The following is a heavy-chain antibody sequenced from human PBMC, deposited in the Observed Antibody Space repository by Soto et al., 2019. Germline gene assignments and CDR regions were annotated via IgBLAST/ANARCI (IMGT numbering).Heavy chain of an antibody. V-gene: IGHV4-30-2*01. CDR3: AKDPLQLVSGLFDP. Sequence: SETLSLTCIVSGASISTGGYSWSWIRQPPGKGPEWIGYIYESGRTYYKPSLKSRASISMDKSRNQFSVRLTSVTAADTAVYYCAKDPLQLVSGLFDPWGQGTLVTVSS. CDR2: IYESGRT. CDR1: GASISTGGYS. D-gene: IGHD3-10*01. J-gene: IGHJ5*02.